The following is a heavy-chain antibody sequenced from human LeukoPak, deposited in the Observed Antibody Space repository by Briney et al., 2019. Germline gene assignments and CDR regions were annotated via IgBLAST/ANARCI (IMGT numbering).Heavy chain of an antibody. Sequence: TGGSLRLSCAASGFTFSSYAMSWVRQAPGKGLEWVSDISGSGDITYYADSVKGRFTLSRDNSKNTLYLQMNSLRAEDTAVYFCAKRHADFWSDIDYWGQGTLVTVSS. V-gene: IGHV3-23*01. CDR3: AKRHADFWSDIDY. J-gene: IGHJ4*02. D-gene: IGHD3-3*01. CDR2: ISGSGDIT. CDR1: GFTFSSYA.